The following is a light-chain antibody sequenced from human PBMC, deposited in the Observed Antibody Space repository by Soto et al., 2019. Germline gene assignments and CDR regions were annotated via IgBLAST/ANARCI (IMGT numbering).Light chain of an antibody. CDR3: QQYDHLPPLS. CDR1: QDIKNY. Sequence: DIQMTQSPSSLSASVGDRVTITCQASQDIKNYLNWYQQKPGKAPNLLIYDASNLKTGVPSRFXGSGSGTHFTFTISSLQPEDVATYYCQQYDHLPPLSFGGGTKVEIK. J-gene: IGKJ4*01. V-gene: IGKV1-33*01. CDR2: DAS.